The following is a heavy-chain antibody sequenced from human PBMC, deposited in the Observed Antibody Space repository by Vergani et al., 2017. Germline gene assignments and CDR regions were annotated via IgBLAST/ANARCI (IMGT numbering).Heavy chain of an antibody. CDR1: GFTFSSHA. Sequence: EVQLLQPAGAVVQPGGSLRLSCVASGFTFSSHAMSWVRQGHGQGLEWVSSIKNTGDGTHYADSVKGRFTISRDNSKNTLYLQMNSLGVEDTAVYYCGGGSDNYNWGQGTLVTVSS. J-gene: IGHJ4*02. D-gene: IGHD5-24*01. V-gene: IGHV3-23*01. CDR2: IKNTGDGT. CDR3: GGGSDNYN.